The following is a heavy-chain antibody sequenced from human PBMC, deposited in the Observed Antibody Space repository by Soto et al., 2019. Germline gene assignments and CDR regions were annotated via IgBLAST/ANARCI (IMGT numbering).Heavy chain of an antibody. V-gene: IGHV3-23*01. D-gene: IGHD3-22*01. CDR3: VKWHTSNFDSLPFTGFDF. CDR2: MSGDGRT. Sequence: VGSLRLSCVGSGFTFSDSVMAWVRQAPGKGLEWLSVMSGDGRTRYALSVTGRFTISRDNSKNTLYLQMRSLRAEDAAAYYCVKWHTSNFDSLPFTGFDFWGQGTQVTVSS. CDR1: GFTFSDSV. J-gene: IGHJ4*02.